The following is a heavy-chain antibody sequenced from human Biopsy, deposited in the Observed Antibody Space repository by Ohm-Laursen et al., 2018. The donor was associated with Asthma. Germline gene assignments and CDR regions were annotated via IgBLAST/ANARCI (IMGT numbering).Heavy chain of an antibody. CDR3: ARGQGRGIQLWSLDP. J-gene: IGHJ5*02. D-gene: IGHD5-18*01. V-gene: IGHV4-59*01. Sequence: SGTLSLTCIVSGGSISSDYWSWLRQSPGKGLEWIGYIHNSGNTNYNPSLKSRVTISLDTSKNHFSLRLSLVTAADTAVYFCARGQGRGIQLWSLDPWGQGILVTVSS. CDR1: GGSISSDY. CDR2: IHNSGNT.